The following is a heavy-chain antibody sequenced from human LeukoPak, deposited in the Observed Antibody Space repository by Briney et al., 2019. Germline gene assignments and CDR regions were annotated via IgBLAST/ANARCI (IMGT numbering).Heavy chain of an antibody. Sequence: GSSVKVSCKASGGTFSSCAISWVRQAPGQGLEWMGGVIPIFGTANYAQKFQGRVTITTAESTCTAYMELRSLSFEATDASYFERRGALEYYDSSGYRFDYWGEGTLVSVSS. CDR2: VIPIFGTA. CDR1: GGTFSSCA. D-gene: IGHD3-22*01. J-gene: IGHJ4*02. CDR3: ERRGALEYYDSSGYRFDY. V-gene: IGHV1-69*05.